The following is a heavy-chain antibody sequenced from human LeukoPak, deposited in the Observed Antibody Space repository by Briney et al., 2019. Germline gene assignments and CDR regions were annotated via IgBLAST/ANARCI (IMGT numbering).Heavy chain of an antibody. V-gene: IGHV3-30-3*01. CDR2: ISYDGSNK. Sequence: GRSLRLSCAASGFTFSSYAMHWVRQAPGKGLEWVAVISYDGSNKYYADSVKGRFTISSDNSKNTLYLQMNSLRAEDTAVYYCASSSIAARRGVDAFDIWGQGTMVTVSS. J-gene: IGHJ3*02. D-gene: IGHD6-6*01. CDR3: ASSSIAARRGVDAFDI. CDR1: GFTFSSYA.